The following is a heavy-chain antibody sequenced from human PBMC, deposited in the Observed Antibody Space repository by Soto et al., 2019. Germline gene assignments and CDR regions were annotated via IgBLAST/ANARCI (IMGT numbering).Heavy chain of an antibody. CDR2: INHSGST. CDR1: GGSFSNYY. CDR3: ARGGRQQLLVRQYFQH. D-gene: IGHD6-13*01. V-gene: IGHV4-34*01. Sequence: SETLSLTCAVYGGSFSNYYWSWIRQPPGKGLEWIGEINHSGSTNYNPSLKSRVTISVDTSKNQFSLNLSSVTAADTAVYYCARGGRQQLLVRQYFQHWGQGTLVTVSS. J-gene: IGHJ1*01.